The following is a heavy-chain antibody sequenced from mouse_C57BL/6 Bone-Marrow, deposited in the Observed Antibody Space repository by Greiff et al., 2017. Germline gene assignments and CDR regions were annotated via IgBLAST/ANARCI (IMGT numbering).Heavy chain of an antibody. J-gene: IGHJ4*01. CDR2: IDPENGDT. D-gene: IGHD6-1*02. V-gene: IGHV14-4*01. CDR3: TTRQLDHYYAMDY. Sequence: EVQLQQSGAELVRPGASVKLSCTASGFNIKDDYMHWVKQRPEQGLEWIGWIDPENGDTEYASKFQGKATITADTSSNTAYLQLSSLTSEDTAVYYCTTRQLDHYYAMDYGGQGTSVTGSS. CDR1: GFNIKDDY.